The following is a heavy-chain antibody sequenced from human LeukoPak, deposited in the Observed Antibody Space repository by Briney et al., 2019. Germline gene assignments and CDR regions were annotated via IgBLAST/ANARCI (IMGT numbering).Heavy chain of an antibody. CDR2: IYYSGST. V-gene: IGHV4-59*01. CDR1: GGSISSYY. CDR3: ARHYYDSSFDY. Sequence: PSETLSLTCTVSGGSISSYYWSWIRQPPGKGLEWIGYIYYSGSTNYNPSLKSRVTISVDTSKNQFSLKLSSVTAADTAVYYCARHYYDSSFDYWGQGTLVTVSS. D-gene: IGHD3-22*01. J-gene: IGHJ4*02.